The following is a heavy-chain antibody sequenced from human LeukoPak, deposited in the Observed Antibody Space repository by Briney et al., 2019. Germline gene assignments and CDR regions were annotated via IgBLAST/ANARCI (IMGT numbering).Heavy chain of an antibody. CDR3: ARDPTLTYFDY. Sequence: SETLSLTCTVSGHSISSGYFWGWIRQPPGKGLEWIGSIYHSGSTSYNPSLQSRVTISVDTSRNHFSLNLTSVTAADAAVYYCARDPTLTYFDYWGQGILVTVS. J-gene: IGHJ4*02. V-gene: IGHV4-38-2*02. CDR2: IYHSGST. CDR1: GHSISSGYF.